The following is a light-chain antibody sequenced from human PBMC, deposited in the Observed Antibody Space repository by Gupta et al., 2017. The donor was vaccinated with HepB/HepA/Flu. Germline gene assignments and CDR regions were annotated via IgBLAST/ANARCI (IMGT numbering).Light chain of an antibody. CDR1: QSISTW. V-gene: IGKV1-5*03. J-gene: IGKJ1*01. Sequence: DIQMTQSPSTLSASVGDRVTITCRASQSISTWLAWYQQKPGKPPRLLHHTASRLESGVPKRFSGGGSGTDFTLTISSLQPDDFATYYCQQYDNYWTFGQGTKVEIK. CDR3: QQYDNYWT. CDR2: TAS.